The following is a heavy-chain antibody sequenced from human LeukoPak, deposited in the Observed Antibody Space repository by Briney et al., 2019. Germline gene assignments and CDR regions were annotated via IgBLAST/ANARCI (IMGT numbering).Heavy chain of an antibody. CDR2: ISGSGGST. CDR1: GFTFSSYG. D-gene: IGHD3-10*01. Sequence: GGSLRLSCAASGFTFSSYGMSWVRQAPGKGLEWVSAISGSGGSTYYADSVKGRFTISRDNSKNTLYLQMNSLRAEDTAVYYCAKDRGFLLHYFDYWGQGTLVTVSS. V-gene: IGHV3-23*01. CDR3: AKDRGFLLHYFDY. J-gene: IGHJ4*02.